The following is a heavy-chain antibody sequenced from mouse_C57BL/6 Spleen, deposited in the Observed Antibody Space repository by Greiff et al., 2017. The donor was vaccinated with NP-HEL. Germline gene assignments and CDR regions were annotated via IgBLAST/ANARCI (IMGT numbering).Heavy chain of an antibody. CDR1: GYSITSGYY. D-gene: IGHD2-2*01. J-gene: IGHJ3*01. Sequence: EVKLVESGPGLVKPSQSLSLTCSVTGYSITSGYYWNWIRQFPGNKLEWMGYISYDGSNNYNPSLKNRISITRDTSKNQFFLKLNSVTTEDTATYYCARDGVTTRGFAYWGQGTLVTVSA. V-gene: IGHV3-6*01. CDR3: ARDGVTTRGFAY. CDR2: ISYDGSN.